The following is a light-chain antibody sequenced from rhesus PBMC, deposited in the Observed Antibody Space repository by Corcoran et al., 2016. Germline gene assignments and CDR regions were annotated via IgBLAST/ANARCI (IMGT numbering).Light chain of an antibody. CDR1: QNIGGY. CDR3: QQYTKWLT. CDR2: GAS. V-gene: IGKV3S9*01. Sequence: EIVLTQSPDTLALSPGGRATLSCRASQNIGGYLAWYQQKPGQTPRLLIYGASARATGIPDRFSGSGYGTEFTLTISSLEPEDFAVYYCQQYTKWLTFGGGTKVEIK. J-gene: IGKJ4*01.